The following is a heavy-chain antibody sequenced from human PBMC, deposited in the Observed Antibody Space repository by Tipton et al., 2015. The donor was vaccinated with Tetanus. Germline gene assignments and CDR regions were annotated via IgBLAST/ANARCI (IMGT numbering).Heavy chain of an antibody. CDR3: ARGAQWPGPNWFDP. V-gene: IGHV3-33*01. D-gene: IGHD6-19*01. Sequence: CAASGFTFSSYGMHWVRQAPGKGLEWVAVIWYDGSNKYYADSVKGRFTISRDNSKNTLYLQMNSLRAEDTAVYYCARGAQWPGPNWFDPWGQGTLVTVSS. CDR1: GFTFSSYG. CDR2: IWYDGSNK. J-gene: IGHJ5*02.